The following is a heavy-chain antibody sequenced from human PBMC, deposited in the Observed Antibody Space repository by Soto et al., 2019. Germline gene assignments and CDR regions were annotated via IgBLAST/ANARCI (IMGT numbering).Heavy chain of an antibody. CDR3: AREARYSGYDIDGMDV. J-gene: IGHJ6*02. Sequence: GASVKVSCKASGGTFSSYAISWVRQAPGQGLEWMGGIIPIFGTANYAQKFQGRVTITADESTSTAYMELSSLRSEDTAVYYCAREARYSGYDIDGMDVWGQGTTVTVSS. V-gene: IGHV1-69*13. CDR2: IIPIFGTA. CDR1: GGTFSSYA. D-gene: IGHD5-12*01.